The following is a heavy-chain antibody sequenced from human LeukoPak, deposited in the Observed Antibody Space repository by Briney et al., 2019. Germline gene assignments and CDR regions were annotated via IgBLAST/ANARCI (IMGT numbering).Heavy chain of an antibody. J-gene: IGHJ4*02. V-gene: IGHV1-8*01. CDR3: ARVLTGRVSYLGGLGY. CDR1: GYTFTSYD. Sequence: ASVKVSCEASGYTFTSYDINWVRQATGQGLEWMGWMNPNSGNTGYAQKFQGRVTMTRNTSISTAYMELSSLRSEDTAVYYCARVLTGRVSYLGGLGYWGQGTLVTVSS. D-gene: IGHD1-26*01. CDR2: MNPNSGNT.